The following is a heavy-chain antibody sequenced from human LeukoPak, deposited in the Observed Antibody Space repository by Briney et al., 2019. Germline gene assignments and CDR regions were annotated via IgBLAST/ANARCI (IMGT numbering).Heavy chain of an antibody. CDR3: ARIVGATFDY. J-gene: IGHJ4*02. CDR1: GGSISSYY. D-gene: IGHD1-26*01. Sequence: SSETLSLTCTVSGGSISSYYWSWIRQPPGKGLEWVGYIYYSGSTNYNPSPKSRVTISVDTSKNQFSLKLSSVTAADTAVYYCARIVGATFDYWGQGTLVSVSS. CDR2: IYYSGST. V-gene: IGHV4-59*01.